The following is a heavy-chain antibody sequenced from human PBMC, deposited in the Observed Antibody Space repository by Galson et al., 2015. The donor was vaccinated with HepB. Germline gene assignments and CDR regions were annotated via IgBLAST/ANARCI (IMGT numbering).Heavy chain of an antibody. Sequence: SETLSLTCVVSGGSISHAKWWSWVRQPPGRGLEWIGEIYHSGRTNYNPSLKRRVVISVDKSKNKFSLKLKSVTAADTAVYYCAGVEGYGSESYYNFWFDPWGQGTLVTVSS. D-gene: IGHD3-10*01. CDR1: GGSISHAKW. J-gene: IGHJ5*02. CDR3: AGVEGYGSESYYNFWFDP. V-gene: IGHV4-4*02. CDR2: IYHSGRT.